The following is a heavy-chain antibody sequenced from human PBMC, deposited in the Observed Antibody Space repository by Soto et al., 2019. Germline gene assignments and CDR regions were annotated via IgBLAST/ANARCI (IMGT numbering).Heavy chain of an antibody. D-gene: IGHD3-22*01. CDR3: ARLGGYYQAFDS. V-gene: IGHV4-59*08. CDR2: IYYTGTT. J-gene: IGHJ4*02. CDR1: GGSIRDYY. Sequence: SETLPLTCTAFGGSIRDYYWGRIRQSPGKGLEWIGYIYYTGTTKYNPSLKSRVTISVDSSKNQFSLKLDSVTAADTAVYYCARLGGYYQAFDSWGQGTLVTVSS.